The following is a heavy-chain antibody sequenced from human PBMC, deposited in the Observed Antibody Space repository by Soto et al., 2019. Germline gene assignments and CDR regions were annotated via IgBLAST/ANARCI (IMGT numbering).Heavy chain of an antibody. CDR2: IYTSGST. V-gene: IGHV4-4*07. CDR3: ARGSPGEVGGFIIDYYYGMDV. CDR1: GGSISSYY. D-gene: IGHD3-16*02. J-gene: IGHJ6*02. Sequence: SETLSLTCTVSGGSISSYYWSWIRQPAGKGLEWIGRIYTSGSTNYNPSLKSRVTMSVDTSKNQFSLKLSSVTAADTAVYYCARGSPGEVGGFIIDYYYGMDVWGQGTTVTVSS.